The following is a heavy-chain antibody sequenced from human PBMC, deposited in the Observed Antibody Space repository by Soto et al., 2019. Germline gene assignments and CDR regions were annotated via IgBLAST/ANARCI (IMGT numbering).Heavy chain of an antibody. CDR1: GGSISSYY. CDR3: ARHNGRGSAYTTPNSEV. D-gene: IGHD1-26*01. J-gene: IGHJ3*01. Sequence: QVQLQESGPGLVKPSETLSLTCTVSGGSISSYYWSWIRQPPGKGLEWIGYIYYSGSTNYNPSLMRRTTIAVNAAENQFSLKLGAVTAADAAVYYCARHNGRGSAYTTPNSEVWGEGETVTVST. V-gene: IGHV4-59*01. CDR2: IYYSGST.